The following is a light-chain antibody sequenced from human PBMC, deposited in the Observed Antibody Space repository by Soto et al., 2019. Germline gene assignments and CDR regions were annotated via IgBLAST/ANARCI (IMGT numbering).Light chain of an antibody. CDR2: GAS. Sequence: EIVVTQSPDTMSVSPGGRATLSCRASERVSHNIAWYQQKPGQVPRLLIYGASTRATGIPNRFSGSGYGRDFTLTISGLQSEDASVYYCQQYNDWPLTFGGGTKVEI. CDR1: ERVSHN. J-gene: IGKJ4*01. V-gene: IGKV3-15*01. CDR3: QQYNDWPLT.